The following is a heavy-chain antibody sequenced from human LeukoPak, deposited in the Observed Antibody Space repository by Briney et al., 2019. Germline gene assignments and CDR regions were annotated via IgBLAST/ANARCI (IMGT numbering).Heavy chain of an antibody. CDR3: VRDGMAVAGTAPLDY. D-gene: IGHD6-19*01. CDR2: ISGSGDIT. J-gene: IGHJ4*02. V-gene: IGHV3-64D*09. Sequence: GGSLRLSCSASGFTFSSYAMHWVRQAPGKGLEYVSAISGSGDITYYAGSVKGRFTISRDNSKNTLYLQMSSLTPEDAAVYYCVRDGMAVAGTAPLDYWGQGILVTVSS. CDR1: GFTFSSYA.